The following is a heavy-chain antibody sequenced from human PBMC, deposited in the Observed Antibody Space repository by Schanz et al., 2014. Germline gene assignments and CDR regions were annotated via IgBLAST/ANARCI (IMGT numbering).Heavy chain of an antibody. CDR3: SRGIVGGLDC. D-gene: IGHD3-16*01. Sequence: EVQLVESGGGLLQPGGSLRLSCAASRLTFANEDIHWVRQAPGKGLEWVSVINSRNEVFSIDSVRGRFTIFRDNPKKSAYLQMNSLRADDTAVYYCSRGIVGGLDCWGQGTLVTVSS. J-gene: IGHJ4*02. V-gene: IGHV3-21*01. CDR2: INSRNEV. CDR1: RLTFANED.